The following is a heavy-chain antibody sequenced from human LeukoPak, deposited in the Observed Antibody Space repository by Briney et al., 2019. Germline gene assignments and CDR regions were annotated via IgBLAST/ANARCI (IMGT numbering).Heavy chain of an antibody. V-gene: IGHV3-48*04. CDR1: GFTFSSYS. CDR3: ARVAYSSGTDP. J-gene: IGHJ5*02. Sequence: GGSLRLSCAASGFTFSSYSMNWVRQAPGKGLEWVSYISSSSSTIYYADSVKGRFTISSDNAKNSLYLQMNSLRAEDTAVYYCARVAYSSGTDPWGQGTLVTVSS. CDR2: ISSSSSTI. D-gene: IGHD6-19*01.